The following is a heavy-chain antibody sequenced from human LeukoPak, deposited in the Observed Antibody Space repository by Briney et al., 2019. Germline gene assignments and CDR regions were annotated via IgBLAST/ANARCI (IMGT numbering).Heavy chain of an antibody. CDR2: IRYDGSNK. J-gene: IGHJ5*02. CDR1: GFTFSSYG. Sequence: GGSLSLSCAASGFTFSSYGMHWVRPAPGKGLEWVAFIRYDGSNKYYADSVKGRFTISRDNSKNKLYLQMISLRDADTYLCYWGGAVWFGESEATNWFDPWGQGTLVTVSS. CDR3: GGAVWFGESEATNWFDP. V-gene: IGHV3-30*02. D-gene: IGHD3-10*01.